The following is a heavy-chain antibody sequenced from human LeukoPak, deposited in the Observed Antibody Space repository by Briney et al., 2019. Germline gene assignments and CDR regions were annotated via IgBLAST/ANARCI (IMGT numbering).Heavy chain of an antibody. J-gene: IGHJ6*02. CDR1: GFTFSSYA. CDR2: ISYDGSNK. CDR3: AREYRQLWQSYYYGIDV. Sequence: PGGSLRLSCAASGFTFSSYAMHWVRQAPGKGLGWVAVISYDGSNKYYADSVKGRFTISRDNSKNTLYLQMNSLRAEDTAVYYCAREYRQLWQSYYYGIDVWGQGTTVTVSS. V-gene: IGHV3-30-3*01. D-gene: IGHD5-18*01.